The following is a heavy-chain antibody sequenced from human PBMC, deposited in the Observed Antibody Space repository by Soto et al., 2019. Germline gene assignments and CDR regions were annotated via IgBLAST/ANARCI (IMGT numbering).Heavy chain of an antibody. V-gene: IGHV3-48*02. CDR3: ARDPGAGYYDILTGYYRYYGMDV. D-gene: IGHD3-9*01. J-gene: IGHJ6*02. CDR2: ISSSSSTI. Sequence: EVQLVESGGGLVQPGGSLRLSCAASGFTFSSYSMNWVRQAPGKGLEWVSYISSSSSTIYYADSVKGRFTISRDNAKNSLDLQMNSLRDEDTAVYYCARDPGAGYYDILTGYYRYYGMDVWGQGTTVTVSS. CDR1: GFTFSSYS.